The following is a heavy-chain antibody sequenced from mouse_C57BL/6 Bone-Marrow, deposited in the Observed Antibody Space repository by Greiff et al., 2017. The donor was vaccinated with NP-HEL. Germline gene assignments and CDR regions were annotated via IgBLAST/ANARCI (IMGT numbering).Heavy chain of an antibody. V-gene: IGHV1-42*01. D-gene: IGHD1-1*01. CDR2: INPSTGGT. CDR1: GYSFTGYY. J-gene: IGHJ2*01. CDR3: ARGYYGSSPDY. Sequence: EVQLQESGPELVKPGASVKISCKASGYSFTGYYMNWVKQSPEKSLEWIGEINPSTGGTTYNQKFKAKATLTVDKSSSTAYMQLKSLTSEDSAVYDCARGYYGSSPDYWGQGTTLTVSS.